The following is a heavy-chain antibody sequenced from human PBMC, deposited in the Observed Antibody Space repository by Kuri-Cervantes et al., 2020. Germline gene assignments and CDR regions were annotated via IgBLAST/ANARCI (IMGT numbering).Heavy chain of an antibody. CDR3: ARGAAASFNTFDI. J-gene: IGHJ3*02. Sequence: GESLKISCAASGFTFSTYWMHWVRQVTGKGLVWVSRIKSDGSTLVYADSVKGRFTISRDNAKNTLYLQMSSLRAEDTAVYYCARGAAASFNTFDIWDQGTMVTVSS. V-gene: IGHV3-74*03. D-gene: IGHD6-13*01. CDR2: IKSDGSTL. CDR1: GFTFSTYW.